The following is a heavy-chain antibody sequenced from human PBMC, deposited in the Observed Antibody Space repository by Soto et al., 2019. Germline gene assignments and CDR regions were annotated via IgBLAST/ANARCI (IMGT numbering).Heavy chain of an antibody. J-gene: IGHJ5*02. D-gene: IGHD6-6*01. Sequence: ASVKVSCKASGYSFTRNGISWVRQAPGQGLEWMRWISAYNRNTNYAQQLQGRVTMTTATSTSTAYMELRSLRSDDTAVYYFSRVLVMCDLCPWFDPWGQGTLVTVSS. CDR1: GYSFTRNG. CDR2: ISAYNRNT. CDR3: SRVLVMCDLCPWFDP. V-gene: IGHV1-18*01.